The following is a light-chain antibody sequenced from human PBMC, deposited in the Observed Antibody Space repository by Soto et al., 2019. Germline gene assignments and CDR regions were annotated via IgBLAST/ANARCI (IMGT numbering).Light chain of an antibody. CDR3: CSLVCVTNDV. CDR2: NVT. Sequence: QSALTQPASVSGSPGQSITISCSGNAVSYQLVSWYQQQPGKAPKLILYNVTRRPSGVSNRFSGFKSGTTASLKITGLQAEDEAYYYGCSLVCVTNDVVGNGTKLTVL. CDR1: GNAVSYQL. J-gene: IGLJ1*01. V-gene: IGLV2-23*02.